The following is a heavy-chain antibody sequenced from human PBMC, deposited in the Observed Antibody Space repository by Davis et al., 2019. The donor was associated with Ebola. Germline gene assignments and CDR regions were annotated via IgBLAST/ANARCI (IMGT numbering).Heavy chain of an antibody. Sequence: GGSLRLSCAASGFTFSSYSMNWVRQAPGKGLEWVSYLSSSSSTIYYADSVKGRFTISRDNAKNSLYLQMNSLRDEDTAVYYCARARWGGGYNRNYFDYWGQGTLVTVSS. D-gene: IGHD5-24*01. J-gene: IGHJ4*02. V-gene: IGHV3-48*02. CDR2: LSSSSSTI. CDR3: ARARWGGGYNRNYFDY. CDR1: GFTFSSYS.